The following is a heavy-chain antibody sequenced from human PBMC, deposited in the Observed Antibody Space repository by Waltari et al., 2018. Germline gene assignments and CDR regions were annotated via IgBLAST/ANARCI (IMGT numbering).Heavy chain of an antibody. CDR1: GGTFSSYA. CDR3: ARDQDWTRGYSGYDRQRPYYYYGMDV. D-gene: IGHD5-12*01. J-gene: IGHJ6*02. Sequence: QVQLVQSGAEVKKPGSSVKVSCKASGGTFSSYAISWVRQAPGQGLEWMGGIIPIFGTANYAQKFQGRVTITADESTSTANMELSSRRSEDTAVYYCARDQDWTRGYSGYDRQRPYYYYGMDVWGQGTTVTVSS. V-gene: IGHV1-69*01. CDR2: IIPIFGTA.